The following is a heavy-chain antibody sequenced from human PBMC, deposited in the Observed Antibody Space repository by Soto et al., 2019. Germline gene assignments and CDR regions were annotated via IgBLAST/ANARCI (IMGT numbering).Heavy chain of an antibody. Sequence: GGSLRLSCAASGFTFSSYAMHWVRQAQGKGLEYVSAISSNGGSTYYANSVKGRFTISRDNSKNTLYLQMGSLRAEDMAVYYCARESGSYQFDYWGQGTMVTVSS. CDR1: GFTFSSYA. V-gene: IGHV3-64*01. CDR2: ISSNGGST. J-gene: IGHJ4*02. D-gene: IGHD1-26*01. CDR3: ARESGSYQFDY.